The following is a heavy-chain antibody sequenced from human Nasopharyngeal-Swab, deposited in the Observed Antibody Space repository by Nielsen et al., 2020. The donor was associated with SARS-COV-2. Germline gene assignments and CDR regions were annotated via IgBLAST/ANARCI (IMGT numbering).Heavy chain of an antibody. CDR3: ARGGCSSTSCKTYYYYYYMDV. J-gene: IGHJ6*03. V-gene: IGHV1-8*01. D-gene: IGHD2-2*01. CDR1: GYTFTSYD. Sequence: ASVKVSCKAAGYTFTSYDINWVRQATGQGLEWMGWMNPNSGNTGYAQKFQGRVTMTRNTSISTAYMEPSSMRSEDTAVYYCARGGCSSTSCKTYYYYYYMDVWGKGTTVTVSS. CDR2: MNPNSGNT.